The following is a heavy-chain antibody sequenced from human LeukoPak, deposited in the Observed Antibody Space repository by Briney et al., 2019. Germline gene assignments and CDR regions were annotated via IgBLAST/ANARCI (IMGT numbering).Heavy chain of an antibody. J-gene: IGHJ6*03. D-gene: IGHD6-13*01. Sequence: PSETLSLTCTVSGGSISNFYWTWIRQPPGKRLEWIGYVYSTGSTKYSSSLKSRVTISVDMSKNQFSLKLTSVTAADTAVYYCARVVGLTGYSSSWYSGYYYYMDVWGKGTTVTVSS. CDR3: ARVVGLTGYSSSWYSGYYYYMDV. CDR1: GGSISNFY. CDR2: VYSTGST. V-gene: IGHV4-59*01.